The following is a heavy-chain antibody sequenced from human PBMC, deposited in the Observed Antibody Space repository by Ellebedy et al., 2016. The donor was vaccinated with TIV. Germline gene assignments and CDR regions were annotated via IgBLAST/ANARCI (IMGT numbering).Heavy chain of an antibody. V-gene: IGHV4-39*01. CDR3: ASVRSSALGAFDY. D-gene: IGHD3-10*01. CDR2: ISYSGSP. J-gene: IGHJ4*02. CDR1: GGSISSRSYY. Sequence: SETLSLXXSVSGGSISSRSYYWGWIRQPPGKGLEWIGSISYSGSPYYNPSLKSRVTTSLDTSKNQFSLRLNSVTAADTAVYYCASVRSSALGAFDYWGQGTLVTVSS.